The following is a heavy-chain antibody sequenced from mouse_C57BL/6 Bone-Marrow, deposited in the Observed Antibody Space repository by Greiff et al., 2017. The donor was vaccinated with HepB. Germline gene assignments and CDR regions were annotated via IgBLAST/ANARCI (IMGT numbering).Heavy chain of an antibody. Sequence: VQLQESGPELVKPGASVKISCKASGYAFSSSWMNWVKQRPGKGLEWIGRIYPGDGDTNYNGKFKGKATLTADKSSSTAYMQLSSLTSEDSAVYFCANYYGSSHWGQGTTLTVSS. D-gene: IGHD1-1*01. CDR1: GYAFSSSW. CDR2: IYPGDGDT. J-gene: IGHJ2*01. CDR3: ANYYGSSH. V-gene: IGHV1-82*01.